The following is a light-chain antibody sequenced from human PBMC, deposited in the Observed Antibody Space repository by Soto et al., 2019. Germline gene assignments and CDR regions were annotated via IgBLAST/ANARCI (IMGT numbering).Light chain of an antibody. J-gene: IGLJ3*02. CDR2: EVN. CDR3: SSYADSNNLV. V-gene: IGLV2-8*01. Sequence: QSALTQPPSASGSPGQSVTISCAGTSSDVGGYNSVSWYQQHPGQAPKLMIYEVNKRPSGVPDRFSGSKSGNTASLTVSGLQAGDEADYYCSSYADSNNLVFGGGTQLTVL. CDR1: SSDVGGYNS.